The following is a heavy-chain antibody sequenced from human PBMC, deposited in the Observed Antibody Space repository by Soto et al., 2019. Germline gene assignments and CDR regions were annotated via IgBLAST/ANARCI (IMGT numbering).Heavy chain of an antibody. CDR2: IYTSGST. D-gene: IGHD4-17*01. V-gene: IGHV4-4*07. Sequence: SETLSLTCTVSGGSIGSYYWSWIRQPAGKGLEWIGRIYTSGSTNYNPSLKSRVTMSVDTSKNQFSLKLSSVTAADTAVYYCARDLYGDYGFHYYYYYGMDVWGQGTTVTVSS. CDR3: ARDLYGDYGFHYYYYYGMDV. CDR1: GGSIGSYY. J-gene: IGHJ6*02.